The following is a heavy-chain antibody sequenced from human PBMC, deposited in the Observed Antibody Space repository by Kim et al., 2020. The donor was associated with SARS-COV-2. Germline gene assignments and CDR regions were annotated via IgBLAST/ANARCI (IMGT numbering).Heavy chain of an antibody. J-gene: IGHJ4*02. D-gene: IGHD2-2*01. CDR3: AGICGTTSSSDDY. V-gene: IGHV3-23*01. CDR2: ISFVGVI. CDR1: GFTFSNYG. Sequence: GGSLRLSCAASGFTFSNYGVSWVRQAPGKGLEWVSAISFVGVIDYADSVRGRCTTSRDNPKSTVYLQMISLRAEETAVYYCAGICGTTSSSDDYWGQGTLLTVST.